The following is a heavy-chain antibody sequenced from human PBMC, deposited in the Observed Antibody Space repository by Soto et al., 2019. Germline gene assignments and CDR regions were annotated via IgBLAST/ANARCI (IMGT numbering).Heavy chain of an antibody. CDR2: IYYSGST. J-gene: IGHJ4*01. CDR1: GGSISSSSYY. V-gene: IGHV4-39*07. CDR3: ARGYYYDRSGSSGIDY. Sequence: SETLSLTCTVSGGSISSSSYYWGWIRQPPGKGLEWIGCIYYSGSTYYNPSLKSRVTISVDTSKNQFSLKLSSVTAADTAVYYRARGYYYDRSGSSGIDYWGQGTLVTVSS. D-gene: IGHD3-22*01.